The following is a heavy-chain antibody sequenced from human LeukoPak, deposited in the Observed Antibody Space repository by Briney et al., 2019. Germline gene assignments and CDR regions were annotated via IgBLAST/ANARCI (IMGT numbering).Heavy chain of an antibody. D-gene: IGHD6-19*01. V-gene: IGHV1-69*13. J-gene: IGHJ2*01. Sequence: ASVKVSCKASGGTFSSYAISWVRQAPGQGLEWMGGIIPIFGTANYAQKFQGRVTIAADESTSTVYMELSSLRSEDTAVYYCARIASSGWYGNWYFDVWGRGTLVTVSS. CDR1: GGTFSSYA. CDR2: IIPIFGTA. CDR3: ARIASSGWYGNWYFDV.